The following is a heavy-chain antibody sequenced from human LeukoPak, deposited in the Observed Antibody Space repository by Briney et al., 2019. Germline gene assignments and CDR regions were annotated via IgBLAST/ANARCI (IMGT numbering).Heavy chain of an antibody. V-gene: IGHV4-39*01. CDR1: GFTFGDYY. J-gene: IGHJ6*03. Sequence: GSLRLSCAASGFTFGDYYMSWIRQAPGKGLEWIGSISYNGRTYYNPSLKSRVTISAATSDSQFSLKLSSVTAADSAVYYCSRQGGILYYYFYMDIWGKGTTVTVSS. CDR2: ISYNGRT. D-gene: IGHD1-14*01. CDR3: SRQGGILYYYFYMDI.